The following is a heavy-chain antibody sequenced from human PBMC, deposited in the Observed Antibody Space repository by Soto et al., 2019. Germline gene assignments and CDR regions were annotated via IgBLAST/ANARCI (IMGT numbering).Heavy chain of an antibody. CDR1: GGSISSYY. D-gene: IGHD3-10*01. CDR3: ARGGGAPFYYDYGIDV. V-gene: IGHV4-59*01. CDR2: IYYSGST. J-gene: IGHJ6*02. Sequence: QVQLQESGPGLVKPSETLSLTCTVSGGSISSYYWSWIRQPPGKGLEWIGYIYYSGSTNYNPSLKSRVPISVDTTKNHFSLKLISVTAADTAVYYCARGGGAPFYYDYGIDVWGQGTTVTVSS.